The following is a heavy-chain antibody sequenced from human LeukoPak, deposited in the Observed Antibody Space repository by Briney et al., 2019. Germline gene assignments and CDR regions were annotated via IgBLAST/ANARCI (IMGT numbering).Heavy chain of an antibody. V-gene: IGHV1-2*02. D-gene: IGHD1-26*01. Sequence: ASVKVSCKASGYTFTGYYMHWVRQAPGQGLEWMGWINPNSGDTNYAQKLQGRVTMTTDTSTSTAYMELRSLRSDDTAVYYCARDLVIVGAPGFDYWGQGTLVTVSS. CDR1: GYTFTGYY. CDR2: INPNSGDT. CDR3: ARDLVIVGAPGFDY. J-gene: IGHJ4*02.